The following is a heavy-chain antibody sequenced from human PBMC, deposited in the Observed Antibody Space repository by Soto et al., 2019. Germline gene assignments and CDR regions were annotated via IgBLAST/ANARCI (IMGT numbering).Heavy chain of an antibody. Sequence: SETLSLTCAVYGGSFSGYYWSWIRQPPGKGLEWIGEINHSGSTNYNPSLKSRVTISVDTSRNQFSLKLSSVTAADTAVYYCARVFCGSASCHSYFNYWGQGTLVTVSS. J-gene: IGHJ4*02. CDR1: GGSFSGYY. CDR3: ARVFCGSASCHSYFNY. V-gene: IGHV4-34*01. D-gene: IGHD2-2*01. CDR2: INHSGST.